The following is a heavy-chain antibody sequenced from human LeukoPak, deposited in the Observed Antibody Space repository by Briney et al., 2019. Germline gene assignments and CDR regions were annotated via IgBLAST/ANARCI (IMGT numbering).Heavy chain of an antibody. CDR3: ARRRGSGSYSSTHFDY. Sequence: GESLKISFKGSGYSFTSYWIGWVRQMPGKGLEWMGIIYPGDSDTRYSPSFQGQVTISADKSISTAYLQWSSLKASDTAMYYCARRRGSGSYSSTHFDYWGQGTLVTVSS. CDR2: IYPGDSDT. CDR1: GYSFTSYW. V-gene: IGHV5-51*01. J-gene: IGHJ4*02. D-gene: IGHD3-10*01.